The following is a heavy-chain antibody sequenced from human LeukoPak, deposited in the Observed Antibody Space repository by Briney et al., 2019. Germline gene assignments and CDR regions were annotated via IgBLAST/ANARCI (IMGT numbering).Heavy chain of an antibody. CDR1: NDSINTNS. CDR3: ARGAYDSSAYYYYFDC. Sequence: SETLSLTCTVSNDSINTNSWVWIRQPPGKGLEWIGSIYYSGTTNYSPSLKSQVTISIDTSKNQFSLKLTSVTAADTTIYYCARGAYDSSAYYYYFDCWGQGTLVTVSS. CDR2: IYYSGTT. J-gene: IGHJ4*02. V-gene: IGHV4-59*01. D-gene: IGHD3-22*01.